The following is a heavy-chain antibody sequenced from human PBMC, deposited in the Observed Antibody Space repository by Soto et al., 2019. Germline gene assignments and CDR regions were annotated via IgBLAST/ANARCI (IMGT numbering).Heavy chain of an antibody. J-gene: IGHJ4*02. CDR1: GGSISSGDYY. D-gene: IGHD3-22*01. Sequence: SETLSLTCTVSGGSISSGDYYWSWIRQPPGKGLEWIGYIYYSGSTYYNPSLKSRVTISVDTSKNQFSLKLSSVTAADTAVYYCARGGYYDKNFDYWGQGTLVTVSS. CDR3: ARGGYYDKNFDY. CDR2: IYYSGST. V-gene: IGHV4-30-4*01.